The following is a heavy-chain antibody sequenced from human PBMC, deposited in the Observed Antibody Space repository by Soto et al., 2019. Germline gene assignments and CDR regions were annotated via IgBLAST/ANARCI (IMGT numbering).Heavy chain of an antibody. J-gene: IGHJ5*02. CDR2: IYYSGST. V-gene: IGHV4-31*03. CDR1: GGSISSGGYY. CDR3: ARVVSSGSYSTFSLHRDWFDP. D-gene: IGHD3-10*01. Sequence: SETLSLTCTVSGGSISSGGYYWSWIRQHPGKGLEWIGYIYYSGSTYYNPSLESRVTISVDTSKNQFSLKLSSVTAADTAVYYCARVVSSGSYSTFSLHRDWFDPWGQGTLVTVSS.